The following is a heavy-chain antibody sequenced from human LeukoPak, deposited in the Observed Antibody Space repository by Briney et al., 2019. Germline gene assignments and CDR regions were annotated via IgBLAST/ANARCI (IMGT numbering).Heavy chain of an antibody. CDR3: ARNARDSVFDL. J-gene: IGHJ3*01. CDR1: GFTFSRNG. Sequence: PGRSLRLSCAASGFTFSRNGMHWVRQAPGKGLEWVAVILPDGSDKYYADSVTGRFTITRDDSKNTLYLQMNSLRADGTAVYYCARNARDSVFDLWGQGTMVTVSS. V-gene: IGHV3-33*01. CDR2: ILPDGSDK.